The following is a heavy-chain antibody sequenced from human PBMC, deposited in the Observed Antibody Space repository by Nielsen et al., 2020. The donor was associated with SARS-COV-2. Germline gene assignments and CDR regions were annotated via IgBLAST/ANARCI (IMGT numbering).Heavy chain of an antibody. Sequence: SETLSLTCIVSGGSISTGSHYWSWIRQPPGKGLEWIGYIFYRGNTNYKPSLKSRVTISVDTSKNQFSLKVNSVTAADTAVYYCVRIDMATISVDYWGRGTLVTVSP. CDR1: GGSISTGSHY. V-gene: IGHV4-61*01. J-gene: IGHJ4*02. D-gene: IGHD5-24*01. CDR3: VRIDMATISVDY. CDR2: IFYRGNT.